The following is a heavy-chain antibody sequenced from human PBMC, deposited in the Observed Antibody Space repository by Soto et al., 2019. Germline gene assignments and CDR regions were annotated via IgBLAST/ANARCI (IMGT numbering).Heavy chain of an antibody. V-gene: IGHV3-21*01. CDR2: ISSSSSFI. D-gene: IGHD1-26*01. CDR1: GFSLSDYS. CDR3: AGSSDDGRDN. Sequence: VQLVESGGGLVKPGGSLRLSCAASGFSLSDYSMNWIRKAPGKGLEWVASISSSSSFIHYAESMKGRFTISRDNAKNSLYLQMNSLSAEDTAVYYCAGSSDDGRDNWGQGTLVTVSS. J-gene: IGHJ4*02.